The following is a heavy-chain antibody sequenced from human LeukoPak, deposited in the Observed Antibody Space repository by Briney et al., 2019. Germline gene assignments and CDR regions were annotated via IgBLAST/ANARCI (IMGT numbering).Heavy chain of an antibody. CDR2: INHSGST. D-gene: IGHD7-27*01. Sequence: SETLSLTCAVYGGSFSGYYWSWIRQPPGKGLEWIGEINHSGSTNYNPSLKRRVTISVDTSKNQFSLKLSSVTAADTAVYYCARLTGDRAFDIWGQGTMVTVSS. CDR1: GGSFSGYY. CDR3: ARLTGDRAFDI. J-gene: IGHJ3*02. V-gene: IGHV4-34*01.